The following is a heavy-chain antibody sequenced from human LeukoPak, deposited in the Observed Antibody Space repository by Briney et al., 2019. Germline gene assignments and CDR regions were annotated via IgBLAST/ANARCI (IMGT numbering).Heavy chain of an antibody. CDR2: ISTNGGST. D-gene: IGHD6-13*01. CDR1: GFTFSSYA. J-gene: IGHJ4*02. Sequence: GGFLRLSCAASGFTFSSYAMYWVRQAPGKGLEYVSAISTNGGSTYYSNSVKGRFTISRDNSKNTLYLHMGSLRAEDMGVYYCAGGSSWYRGIDYWGQGTLVTVSS. V-gene: IGHV3-64*01. CDR3: AGGSSWYRGIDY.